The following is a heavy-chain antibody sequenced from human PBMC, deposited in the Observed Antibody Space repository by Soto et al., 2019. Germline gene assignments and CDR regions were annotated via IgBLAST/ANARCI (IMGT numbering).Heavy chain of an antibody. CDR2: IYSSGGT. CDR3: ARGCRWGGHYYFDY. CDR1: GGSISSYC. Sequence: SETLSLTCTVSGGSISSYCWSWVRQPPGKELEWIGCIYSSGGTNYNPSLKGRVTILLDAPKKQFSLKLSSVIAADTAVYYCARGCRWGGHYYFDYWGQGTLVTVSS. D-gene: IGHD3-16*01. V-gene: IGHV4-59*01. J-gene: IGHJ4*02.